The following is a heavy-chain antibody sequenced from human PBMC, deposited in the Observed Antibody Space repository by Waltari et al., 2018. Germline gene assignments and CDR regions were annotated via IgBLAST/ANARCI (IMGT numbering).Heavy chain of an antibody. D-gene: IGHD5-18*01. CDR2: IYYSGST. V-gene: IGHV4-31*01. CDR3: ARYSYGPYYFDY. CDR1: GCSLSRGGYY. Sequence: QVQLQESGPGLVKPSQTLSLTCTVSGCSLSRGGYYWSWIRQHPGKGLEWIGYIYYSGSTYYNPSLKSLVTISVDTSKNQFSLKLSSVTAADTAVYYCARYSYGPYYFDYWGQGTLVTVSS. J-gene: IGHJ4*02.